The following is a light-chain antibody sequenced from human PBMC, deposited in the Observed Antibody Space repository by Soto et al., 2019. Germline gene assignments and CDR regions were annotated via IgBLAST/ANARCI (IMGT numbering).Light chain of an antibody. CDR1: SPNIGSNL. CDR3: AAWDDSLSALV. Sequence: QSVLTQSPSVSVTPGQRVTISCSGSSPNIGSNLVSWYQQLPGTDPTLLVWRNHKRPSGVPARFSGSKSGTSASLAIGWPQYEDEGDYYCAAWDDSLSALVFGGGTQLTVL. CDR2: RNH. J-gene: IGLJ2*01. V-gene: IGLV1-44*01.